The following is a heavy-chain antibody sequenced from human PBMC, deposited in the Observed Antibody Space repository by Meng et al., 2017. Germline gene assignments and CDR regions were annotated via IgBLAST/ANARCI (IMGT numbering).Heavy chain of an antibody. CDR3: TTHLNKYGGPLEVY. Sequence: GESLKISCAASGFTFSNAWMSWVRQAPGKGLEWVGRIKSKTDGETTDYAAPVKGRFTISRDDSKNTMYLQMNSLKTEDKAVYYCTTHLNKYGGPLEVYWGQGTLVTVSS. V-gene: IGHV3-15*01. D-gene: IGHD4-23*01. CDR1: GFTFSNAW. CDR2: IKSKTDGETT. J-gene: IGHJ4*02.